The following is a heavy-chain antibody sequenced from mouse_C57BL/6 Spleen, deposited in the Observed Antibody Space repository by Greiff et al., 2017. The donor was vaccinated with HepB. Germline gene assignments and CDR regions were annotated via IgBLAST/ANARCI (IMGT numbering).Heavy chain of an antibody. CDR1: GFTFSSYA. CDR2: ISSGGDYI. CDR3: TRDRTGTKAMDY. J-gene: IGHJ4*01. V-gene: IGHV5-9-1*02. D-gene: IGHD4-1*01. Sequence: EVKLEESGEGLVKPGGSLKLSCAASGFTFSSYAMSWVRQTPEKRLEWVAYISSGGDYIYYADTVKGRFTISRDNARNTLYLQMSSLKSEDTAMYYCTRDRTGTKAMDYWGQGTSVTVSS.